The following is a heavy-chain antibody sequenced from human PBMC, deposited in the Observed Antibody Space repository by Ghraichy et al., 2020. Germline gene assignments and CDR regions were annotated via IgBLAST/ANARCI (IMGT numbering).Heavy chain of an antibody. D-gene: IGHD6-19*01. CDR2: IFYSGST. V-gene: IGHV4-39*02. Sequence: SETLSLTCTVSGDSISRKSYYWGWVRQPPGKGLEWIGSIFYSGSTYYTPSLKSRVTISVDTSKNHFSLKVTSLTAADTAVYYCARFSSGYYGFDFWGQGTLVTVS. CDR1: GDSISRKSYY. J-gene: IGHJ4*02. CDR3: ARFSSGYYGFDF.